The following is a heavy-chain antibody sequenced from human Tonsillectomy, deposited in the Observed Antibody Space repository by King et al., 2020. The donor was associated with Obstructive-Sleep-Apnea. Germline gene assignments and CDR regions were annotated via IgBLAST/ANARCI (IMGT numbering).Heavy chain of an antibody. CDR1: GFTFSSYA. J-gene: IGHJ6*02. Sequence: VQLVESGGGVVQPGRSLRLSCAASGFTFSSYAMHWVRQAPGKGLEWVAVISYDGSNKYYADSVKGRFTISRDNSKNTLYLQMNSLRAEDTAVYYCASSGYSSGWYRSYYYYYGMDVWGQGTTVTVSS. V-gene: IGHV3-30-3*01. CDR3: ASSGYSSGWYRSYYYYYGMDV. D-gene: IGHD6-19*01. CDR2: ISYDGSNK.